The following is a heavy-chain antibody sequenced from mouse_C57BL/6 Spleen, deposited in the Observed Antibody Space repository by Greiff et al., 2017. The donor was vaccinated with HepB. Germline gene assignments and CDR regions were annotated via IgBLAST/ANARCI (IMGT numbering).Heavy chain of an antibody. V-gene: IGHV1-55*01. D-gene: IGHD2-2*01. CDR2: IYPGSGST. CDR1: GYTFTSYW. Sequence: QVQLQQSGAELVKPGASVKMSCKASGYTFTSYWITWVKQRPGQGLEWIGDIYPGSGSTNYNEKFKSKATLTVDTSSSTAYMQLSSLTSEDSAVYYCARESTMVTRAYWGQGTLVTVSA. J-gene: IGHJ3*01. CDR3: ARESTMVTRAY.